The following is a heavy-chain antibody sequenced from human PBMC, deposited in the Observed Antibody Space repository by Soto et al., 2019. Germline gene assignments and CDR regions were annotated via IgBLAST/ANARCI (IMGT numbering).Heavy chain of an antibody. D-gene: IGHD6-6*01. CDR1: GYTFTSYG. CDR3: ARSLAARNYYYYGMDV. J-gene: IGHJ6*02. V-gene: IGHV5-10-1*01. CDR2: IDPSDSYT. Sequence: SCKASGYTFTSYGISWVRQAPGQGLEWMGWIDPSDSYTNYSPSFQGHVTISADKSISTAYLQWSSLKASDTAMYYCARSLAARNYYYYGMDVWGQGTTVTVSS.